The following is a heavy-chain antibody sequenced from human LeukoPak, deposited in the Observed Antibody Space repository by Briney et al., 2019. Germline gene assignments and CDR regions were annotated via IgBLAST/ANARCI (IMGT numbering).Heavy chain of an antibody. CDR2: INHSGST. V-gene: IGHV4-34*01. CDR3: ARVSKSWGNFDY. CDR1: GGSFSGYY. J-gene: IGHJ4*02. D-gene: IGHD3-16*01. Sequence: SETLSLTCAVYGGSFSGYYWSWIRQPPGKGLEWIGEINHSGSTNYNPSLKSRVTISVDTSKNQFSLKLSSVTAADTAVYYCARVSKSWGNFDYWGQGTLVTVSS.